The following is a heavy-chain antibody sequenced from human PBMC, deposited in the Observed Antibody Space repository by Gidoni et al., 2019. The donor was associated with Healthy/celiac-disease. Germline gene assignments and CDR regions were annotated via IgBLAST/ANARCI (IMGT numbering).Heavy chain of an antibody. D-gene: IGHD2-15*01. V-gene: IGHV3-30-3*01. CDR3: ARGSAGVVVVAAPGY. Sequence: QVQLVESGGGVVQPGRSLRLSCAASGFTFSRDAMHWVRQAPGKGLEWVAVISYDGSNKYYADSGKGRFTISRDNSKNTLYLQMNSLRAEDTAVYYCARGSAGVVVVAAPGYWGQGTLVTVAS. CDR2: ISYDGSNK. J-gene: IGHJ4*02. CDR1: GFTFSRDA.